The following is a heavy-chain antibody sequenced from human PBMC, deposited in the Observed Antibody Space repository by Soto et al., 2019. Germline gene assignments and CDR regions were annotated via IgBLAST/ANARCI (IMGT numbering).Heavy chain of an antibody. V-gene: IGHV4-59*01. CDR1: GGSISSYY. CDR2: IYYSGST. CDR3: ARGVTYYYDSSGYSFDY. J-gene: IGHJ4*02. D-gene: IGHD3-22*01. Sequence: SETLSLTCTVSGGSISSYYWSWIRQPPGKGLEWIGYIYYSGSTNYNPSLKSRVTISVDTSKNQFSLKLSSVTAADTAVYYCARGVTYYYDSSGYSFDYWGQGTLVTVPQ.